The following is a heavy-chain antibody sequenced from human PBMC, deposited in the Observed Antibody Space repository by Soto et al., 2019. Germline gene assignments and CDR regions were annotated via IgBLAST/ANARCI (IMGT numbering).Heavy chain of an antibody. J-gene: IGHJ6*02. CDR3: ARAKTYYDILTGYYYYYYYGMDV. Sequence: AASVKVSCKASGYTFTSYGISWVRQAPGQGLEWMGWINAYNGNTNYAQKLQGRVTMTTDTSTSTAYMELRSLRSDDTAVYYCARAKTYYDILTGYYYYYYYGMDVWGQGTTVTVSS. CDR1: GYTFTSYG. CDR2: INAYNGNT. D-gene: IGHD3-9*01. V-gene: IGHV1-18*01.